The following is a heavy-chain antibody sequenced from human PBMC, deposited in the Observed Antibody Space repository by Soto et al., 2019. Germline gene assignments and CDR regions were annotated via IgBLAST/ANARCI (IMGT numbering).Heavy chain of an antibody. Sequence: ASVKVSCKASGYTLTSHGVSWVRQAPGQGLEWMGWISTYNGNTKYAQKFQERVTMTADTSTNTAHMELRSLRSDDTAMYYCARGYYDSSGPFDYWGQGTLVPVSS. J-gene: IGHJ4*02. CDR1: GYTLTSHG. CDR2: ISTYNGNT. CDR3: ARGYYDSSGPFDY. D-gene: IGHD3-22*01. V-gene: IGHV1-18*01.